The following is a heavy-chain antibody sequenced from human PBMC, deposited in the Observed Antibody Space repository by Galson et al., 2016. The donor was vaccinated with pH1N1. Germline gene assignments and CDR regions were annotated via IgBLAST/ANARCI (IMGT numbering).Heavy chain of an antibody. V-gene: IGHV2-5*02. J-gene: IGHJ4*02. D-gene: IGHD1-26*01. Sequence: PALVKPTQTLTLTCTFSGFSLNSSGMGVGWIRQPPGKALEWLALIYWDDDKRYSPSLKTRLTITKDTSKNQVALTMTNMDPVDTATYYCAHNIEWELGAYFDYWGQGTLVTVSS. CDR1: GFSLNSSGMG. CDR3: AHNIEWELGAYFDY. CDR2: IYWDDDK.